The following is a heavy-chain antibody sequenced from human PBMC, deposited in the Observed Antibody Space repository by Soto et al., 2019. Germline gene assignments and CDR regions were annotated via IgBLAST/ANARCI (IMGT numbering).Heavy chain of an antibody. Sequence: PSETLSLTCAVSVYSISSGLYCGWIRQPPGKGLEWIGTIYRGGITYYNPSLKSRVTISIDTSKNHFSLRLSSVTATDTAVYFCAIGNPDWFDPWGQGTLVTVSS. CDR2: IYRGGIT. V-gene: IGHV4-38-2*01. CDR1: VYSISSGLY. J-gene: IGHJ5*02. D-gene: IGHD1-1*01. CDR3: AIGNPDWFDP.